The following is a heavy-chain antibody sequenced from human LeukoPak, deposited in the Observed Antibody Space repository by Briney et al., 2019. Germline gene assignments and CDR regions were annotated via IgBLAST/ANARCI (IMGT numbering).Heavy chain of an antibody. J-gene: IGHJ6*04. D-gene: IGHD2-15*01. V-gene: IGHV1-3*01. CDR3: TKKRMGMDV. CDR1: GYTFTTYA. Sequence: ASVKVSSKASGYTFTTYAMHWVRQAPGQRLEWMGWINAGNGNTKYSQKFQGRVTITRDTSASTPYMELSSLRSEDTAVYYCTKKRMGMDVWGKGTTVTVSS. CDR2: INAGNGNT.